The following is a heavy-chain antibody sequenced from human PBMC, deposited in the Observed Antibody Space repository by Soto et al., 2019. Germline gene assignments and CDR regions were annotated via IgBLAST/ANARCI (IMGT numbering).Heavy chain of an antibody. V-gene: IGHV3-23*01. CDR3: AKGIYGSGDHTYYYYYYMDV. Sequence: WGSLRLSCAASGFTFSSYAMSWVRQAPGKGLEWVSAISGSGGSTYYADSVKGRFTISRDNSKNTLYLQMNSLRAEDTAVYYCAKGIYGSGDHTYYYYYYMDVWGKGTTVTVSS. CDR2: ISGSGGST. CDR1: GFTFSSYA. D-gene: IGHD3-10*01. J-gene: IGHJ6*03.